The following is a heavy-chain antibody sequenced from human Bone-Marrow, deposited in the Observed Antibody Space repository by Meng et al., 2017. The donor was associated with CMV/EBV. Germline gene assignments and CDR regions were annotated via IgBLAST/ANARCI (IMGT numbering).Heavy chain of an antibody. CDR3: ARDRNVVVPAARKYYYGMDV. J-gene: IGHJ6*02. CDR1: GFTFSSYA. CDR2: ISYDGSNK. D-gene: IGHD2-2*01. Sequence: GGSLRLCCAASGFTFSSYAMHWVRQAPGKGLEWVAVISYDGSNKYYADSVKGRFTISRDNSKNTLYLQMNSLRAEDTAVYYCARDRNVVVPAARKYYYGMDVWGQGTTVTVSS. V-gene: IGHV3-30-3*01.